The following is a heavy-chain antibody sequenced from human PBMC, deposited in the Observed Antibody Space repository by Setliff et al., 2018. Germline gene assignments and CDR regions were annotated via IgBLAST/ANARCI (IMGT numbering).Heavy chain of an antibody. Sequence: GGSLRLSCAGSGFTFSSYWTHWVRQVPGKGLVWVSRIDNDGTITDYADSVEGRFTISRDNAKNTLYLQMNSLGAEDTAVYYCARDSYTSPDYWGQGTLVTVSS. CDR3: ARDSYTSPDY. J-gene: IGHJ4*02. V-gene: IGHV3-74*01. D-gene: IGHD6-13*01. CDR2: IDNDGTIT. CDR1: GFTFSSYW.